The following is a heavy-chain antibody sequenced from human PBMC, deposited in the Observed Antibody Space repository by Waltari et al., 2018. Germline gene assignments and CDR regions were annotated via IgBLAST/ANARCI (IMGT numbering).Heavy chain of an antibody. CDR1: GFTFRNYA. D-gene: IGHD2-21*01. V-gene: IGHV3-23*01. CDR3: ARKNSSTWPAFDF. Sequence: EVQLLESGGELVHRGGSLRLSCVASGFTFRNYAMSWVRRAQGRGLEWVSSISDTGAHTYHADSVKGRFIISRDNSKTTLFLQMNNLRVEDTAIYYCARKNSSTWPAFDFWGQGLLVTVSS. CDR2: ISDTGAHT. J-gene: IGHJ4*02.